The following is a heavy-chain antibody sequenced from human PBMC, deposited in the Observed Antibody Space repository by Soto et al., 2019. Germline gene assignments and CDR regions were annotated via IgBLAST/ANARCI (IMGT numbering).Heavy chain of an antibody. Sequence: QVQLQESGPGLVKPSQTLSLTCAISGDSVSSNSAAWNWIRLSPSRGLEWLARTYYRCRWYNDCAVSVRSRITVNPDTSKNQFSLQLTSVTPEDTAVYYCAGATSHQWYYMDVWGKGTTVTVSS. CDR2: TYYRCRWYN. D-gene: IGHD6-19*01. J-gene: IGHJ6*03. CDR3: AGATSHQWYYMDV. V-gene: IGHV6-1*01. CDR1: GDSVSSNSAA.